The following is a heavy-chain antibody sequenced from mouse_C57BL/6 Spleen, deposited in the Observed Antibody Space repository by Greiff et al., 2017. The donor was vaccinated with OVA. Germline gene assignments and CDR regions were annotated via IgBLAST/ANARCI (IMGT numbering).Heavy chain of an antibody. J-gene: IGHJ2*01. CDR1: GYTFTDYE. Sequence: LQESGAELVRPGASVTLSCKASGYTFTDYEMHWVKQTPVRGLEWIGAIDPETGGTAYNQKFKGKAILTADKSSSTAYMELRSLTSEDSAVYYCTRSNWDYWGQGTTLTVSS. V-gene: IGHV1-15*01. CDR2: IDPETGGT. CDR3: TRSNWDY. D-gene: IGHD4-1*01.